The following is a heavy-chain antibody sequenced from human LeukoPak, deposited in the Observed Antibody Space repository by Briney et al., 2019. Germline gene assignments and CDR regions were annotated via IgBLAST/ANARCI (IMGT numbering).Heavy chain of an antibody. CDR3: ARVHYYDSSAYRHFED. CDR2: IKEDESEK. CDR1: GLTFSTYW. J-gene: IGHJ4*02. V-gene: IGHV3-7*01. Sequence: GGSLRLSCAASGLTFSTYWMTWVRQAPGKGLEWVANIKEDESEKYYVDSVKGRFNIFRDNAKNLLYLQMNSLRAEDTAVYYCARVHYYDSSAYRHFEDWGQGTLVTVSS. D-gene: IGHD3-22*01.